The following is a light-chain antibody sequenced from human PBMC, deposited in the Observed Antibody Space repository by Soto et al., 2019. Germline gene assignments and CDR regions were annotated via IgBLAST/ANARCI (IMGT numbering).Light chain of an antibody. CDR3: VAWDDSLSGVI. CDR2: RNN. Sequence: QSVLTQPPSASGTPGQRVTISCSGNTSNLECNDIYWYQQLPGMAPKLLLYRNNQRPSGVPDRFSGSKSGTSASLAISGLRSEDEADYYCVAWDDSLSGVIFGGGTKVTVL. J-gene: IGLJ2*01. CDR1: TSNLECND. V-gene: IGLV1-47*01.